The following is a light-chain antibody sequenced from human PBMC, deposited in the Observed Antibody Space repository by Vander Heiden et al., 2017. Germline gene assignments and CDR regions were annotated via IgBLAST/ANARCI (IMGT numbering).Light chain of an antibody. V-gene: IGLV3-19*01. CDR2: GKN. J-gene: IGLJ2*01. Sequence: SSELTQDPVVSVALGQTVRITCQGDSLRSYYASWYQQKPGQAPVLVIYGKNTRPSGIPDRFSGSSSGNTASLTITGAQAEDEADYYCNSRDSSGKVFGGGTKLTVL. CDR1: SLRSYY. CDR3: NSRDSSGKV.